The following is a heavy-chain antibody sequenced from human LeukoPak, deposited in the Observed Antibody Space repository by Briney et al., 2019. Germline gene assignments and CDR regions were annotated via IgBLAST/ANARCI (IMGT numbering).Heavy chain of an antibody. CDR2: MSYGGSP. Sequence: EASETLSLTCTVSGGSISSSSYFWGWIRQPPGKGLEWIGRMSYGGSPYYNPSLKSRVTISVDTSNNHFSLKLSSVTAADTAVYYCARGDRAMVTFDYWGQGTLVTVSS. CDR1: GGSISSSSYF. CDR3: ARGDRAMVTFDY. V-gene: IGHV4-39*07. J-gene: IGHJ4*02. D-gene: IGHD5-18*01.